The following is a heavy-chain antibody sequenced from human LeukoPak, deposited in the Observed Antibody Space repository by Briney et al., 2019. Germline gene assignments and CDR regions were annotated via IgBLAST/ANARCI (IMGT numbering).Heavy chain of an antibody. CDR2: ISSDSTYI. CDR1: GFTFNSYS. V-gene: IGHV3-21*01. J-gene: IGHJ4*02. Sequence: GGSLRLSCAASGFTFNSYSMDWVRQSPGKGLEWISSISSDSTYIYYADSVKGRFTISRDNAKNSLYLQMNSLRAEGTAVYYCARDQVGPLDYWGQGTLVTVSS. CDR3: ARDQVGPLDY.